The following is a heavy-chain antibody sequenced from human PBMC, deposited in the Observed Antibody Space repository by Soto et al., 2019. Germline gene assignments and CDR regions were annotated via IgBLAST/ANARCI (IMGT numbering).Heavy chain of an antibody. D-gene: IGHD3-3*01. CDR2: IYHSGST. Sequence: SETLSLTCAVSGGSISSSNWWSWVRQPPGKGLEWIGEIYHSGSTNYNPSLKSRVTISVDKSKNQFSLKLSSVTAADTAVYYCARAAADTIFGVVIYYGMDVWGQGTTVTVSS. J-gene: IGHJ6*02. CDR1: GGSISSSNW. V-gene: IGHV4-4*02. CDR3: ARAAADTIFGVVIYYGMDV.